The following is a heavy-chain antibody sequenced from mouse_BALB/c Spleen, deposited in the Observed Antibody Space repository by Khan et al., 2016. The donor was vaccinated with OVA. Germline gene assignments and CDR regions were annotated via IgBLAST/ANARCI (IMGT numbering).Heavy chain of an antibody. CDR3: ARWPRGY. Sequence: VQLKQSGAELVKPGASVKLSCTASGFNIKDTYMHWVKQRPEQGLEWIGRIDPANGNTEYDPKFQAKATITTDTSSNTAYLQLSSLTSADTAVYYCARWPRGYWGQGTTLTVSS. J-gene: IGHJ2*01. CDR1: GFNIKDTY. CDR2: IDPANGNT. V-gene: IGHV14-3*02.